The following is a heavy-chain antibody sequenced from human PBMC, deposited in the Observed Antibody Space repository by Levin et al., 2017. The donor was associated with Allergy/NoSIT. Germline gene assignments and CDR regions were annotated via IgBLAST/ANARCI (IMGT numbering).Heavy chain of an antibody. CDR1: GFTFSSYA. Sequence: GGSLRLSCAASGFTFSSYAMSWVRQAPGKGLEWVSAISGSGGSTYYADSVKGRFTISRDNSKNTLYLQMNSLRAEDTAVYYCAKDQYCSGGSCWDDAFDSWGQGTMVTVSS. CDR3: AKDQYCSGGSCWDDAFDS. D-gene: IGHD2-15*01. V-gene: IGHV3-23*01. J-gene: IGHJ3*02. CDR2: ISGSGGST.